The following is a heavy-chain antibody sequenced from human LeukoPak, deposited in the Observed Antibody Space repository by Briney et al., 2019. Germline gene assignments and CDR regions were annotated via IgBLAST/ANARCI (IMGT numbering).Heavy chain of an antibody. CDR1: GFTFSSYW. V-gene: IGHV3-74*01. CDR2: INSDGSST. Sequence: QPGGSLRLSCAASGFTFSSYWMHWVRQAPGKGLVWVSRINSDGSSTSYADSVKGRFTISRDNAKNTLYLQMNSLRAEDTAVYYCASSVDYDILTGLDYWGQGTLVTVSS. D-gene: IGHD3-9*01. CDR3: ASSVDYDILTGLDY. J-gene: IGHJ4*02.